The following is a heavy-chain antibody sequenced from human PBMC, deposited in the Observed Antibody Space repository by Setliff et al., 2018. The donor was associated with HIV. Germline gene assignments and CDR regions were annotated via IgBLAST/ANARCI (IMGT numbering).Heavy chain of an antibody. V-gene: IGHV4-39*07. CDR1: GGSISSNSYY. J-gene: IGHJ5*02. CDR2: IYHSGRT. Sequence: SETLSLTCTVSGGSISSNSYYWGWIRQPPGKGLEWIGSIYHSGRTYYNPSLKSRVTISVDTSKNQFSLRLTSVTAADTAMYYCARVARVHPFDPWGQGTLVTV. CDR3: ARVARVHPFDP.